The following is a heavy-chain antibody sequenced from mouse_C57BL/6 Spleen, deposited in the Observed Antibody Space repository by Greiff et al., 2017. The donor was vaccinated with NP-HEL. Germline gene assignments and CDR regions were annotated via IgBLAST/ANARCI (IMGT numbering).Heavy chain of an antibody. V-gene: IGHV1-54*01. Sequence: QVQLQQSGAELVRPGTSVKVSCKASGYAFTNYLIEWVKQRPGQGLEWIGVINPGSGGTNYNEKFKGKATLTADKSSSTAYMRLSSLTSEDSAVYFCARETAQAFAYWGQGTLVTVSA. CDR2: INPGSGGT. D-gene: IGHD3-2*02. CDR1: GYAFTNYL. J-gene: IGHJ3*01. CDR3: ARETAQAFAY.